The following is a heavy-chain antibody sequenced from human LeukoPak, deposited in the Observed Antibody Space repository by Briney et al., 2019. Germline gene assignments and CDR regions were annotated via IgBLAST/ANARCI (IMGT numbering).Heavy chain of an antibody. CDR3: ARDRLSSYYYYMDV. J-gene: IGHJ6*03. Sequence: GGSLRLSCAASGFTFSSYWMSWVRQAPGKGLEWVANIKQDGSEKYYVDSVKGRFTISRDNAKNSLYLQMNSLRAEDTAVYYCARDRLSSYYYYMDVWGKGTTVTVSS. CDR2: IKQDGSEK. V-gene: IGHV3-7*01. CDR1: GFTFSSYW.